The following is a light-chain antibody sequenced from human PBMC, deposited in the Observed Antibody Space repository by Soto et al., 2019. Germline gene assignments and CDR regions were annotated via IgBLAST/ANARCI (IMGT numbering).Light chain of an antibody. J-gene: IGKJ1*01. CDR3: QQYCGSPQT. V-gene: IGKV3-20*01. CDR2: GAS. CDR1: QSVIKY. Sequence: EIVLTQSPGTLALSPGEGATLSFRASQSVIKYLAWYQQKPGQAPRLLNYGASSRATGIPDSFSGSGSGTDFTLTISRLEPEDFAVYYCQQYCGSPQTVGQGTKVEIK.